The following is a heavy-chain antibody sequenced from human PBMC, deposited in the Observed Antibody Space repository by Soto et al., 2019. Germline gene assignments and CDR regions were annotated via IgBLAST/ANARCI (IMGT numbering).Heavy chain of an antibody. CDR2: IDPSDSYT. V-gene: IGHV5-10-1*01. CDR3: ARREVTTDYYYGMDV. J-gene: IGHJ6*02. D-gene: IGHD4-4*01. CDR1: GYSFTSYW. Sequence: GESLKISCKGSGYSFTSYWISWVRQMPGKGLEWMGRIDPSDSYTNYSPSFQGHVTISADKSISTAYLQWSSLKASDTATYYCARREVTTDYYYGMDVWGQGTTVTVSS.